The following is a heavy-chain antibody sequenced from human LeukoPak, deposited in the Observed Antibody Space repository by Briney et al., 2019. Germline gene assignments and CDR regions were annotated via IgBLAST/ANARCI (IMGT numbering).Heavy chain of an antibody. J-gene: IGHJ5*02. Sequence: PSETLSLTCTVSGGSISSYYWSWIRQPPGKGLEWIGNIYYSGSTNYNPSLKRRVTISVDTSKNQFSLNLTSVTAADTAVYYCARFTPQGYGWGGYNRFDPWGQGTLVTVSS. CDR3: ARFTPQGYGWGGYNRFDP. V-gene: IGHV4-59*01. CDR2: IYYSGST. CDR1: GGSISSYY. D-gene: IGHD3-16*01.